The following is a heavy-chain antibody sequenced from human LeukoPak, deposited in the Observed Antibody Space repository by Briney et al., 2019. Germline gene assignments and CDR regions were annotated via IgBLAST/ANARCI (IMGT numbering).Heavy chain of an antibody. CDR1: GFTFGDYA. CDR2: IRSKAYGGTT. J-gene: IGHJ3*02. Sequence: GSLRLSCTASGFTFGDYAMSWFRQAPGKGLEWVGFIRSKAYGGTTEYAASVKGRFTISRDDSKSIAYLQMNSLKTEDTAVYYCTRDGPKPILLWFGESAVDTAMPEEGDAFDIWGQGTMVTVSS. V-gene: IGHV3-49*03. D-gene: IGHD3-10*01. CDR3: TRDGPKPILLWFGESAVDTAMPEEGDAFDI.